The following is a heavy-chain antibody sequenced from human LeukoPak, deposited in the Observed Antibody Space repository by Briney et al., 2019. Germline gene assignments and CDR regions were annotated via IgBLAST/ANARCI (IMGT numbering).Heavy chain of an antibody. J-gene: IGHJ5*02. V-gene: IGHV3-11*01. CDR1: GFTFSDYY. Sequence: GGSLRLSCAASGFTFSDYYMSWVRQAPGKGLEWVSYISSSGSTIYYADSVKGRFTISRDNAKNSLYLQMNSLRAEDTAVYYCARDKDDYGSGNRWFDPWGQGTLVTVSS. CDR3: ARDKDDYGSGNRWFDP. CDR2: ISSSGSTI. D-gene: IGHD3-10*01.